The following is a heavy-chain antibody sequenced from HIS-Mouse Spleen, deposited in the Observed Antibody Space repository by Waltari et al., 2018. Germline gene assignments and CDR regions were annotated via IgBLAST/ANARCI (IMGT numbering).Heavy chain of an antibody. CDR3: AKDSPYSSGWYETLGDAFDI. D-gene: IGHD6-19*01. CDR2: MSGSGGST. CDR1: GFTFRSYA. J-gene: IGHJ3*02. V-gene: IGHV3-23*01. Sequence: EVQLLESGGGLVQPGGSLRLSCAASGFTFRSYAMSWVRQAPGKGLEWVSGMSGSGGSTYYADSVKGRFTISRDNSKNTLYLQMNSLRAEDTAVYYCAKDSPYSSGWYETLGDAFDIWGQGTMVTVSS.